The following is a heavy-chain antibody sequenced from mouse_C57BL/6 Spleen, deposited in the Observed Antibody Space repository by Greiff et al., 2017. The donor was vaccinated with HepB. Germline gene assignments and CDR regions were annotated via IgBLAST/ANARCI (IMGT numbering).Heavy chain of an antibody. CDR3: ARLYYYGSIDY. CDR2: ISGGGGNT. V-gene: IGHV5-9*01. D-gene: IGHD1-1*01. CDR1: GFTFSSYT. J-gene: IGHJ2*01. Sequence: EVQLVESGGGLVKPGGSLKLSCAASGFTFSSYTMSWVRQTPEKRLEWVATISGGGGNTYYPDSVKGRFTISRDNAKNTLYLQMSSLRSEDTALYYCARLYYYGSIDYWGQGTTLTVSS.